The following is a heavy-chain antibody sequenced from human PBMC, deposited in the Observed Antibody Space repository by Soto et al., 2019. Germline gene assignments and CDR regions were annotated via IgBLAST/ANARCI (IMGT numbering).Heavy chain of an antibody. CDR1: SGSFSAYY. CDR3: LPTKATPGNRWFDP. Sequence: QVQLQQWGAGLLKPSETLSLTCAVYSGSFSAYYCSWIRQPPGEGLEWIGEINHSGGTNYNPSLKSRVTVSIDTSKNQFSLRLSSVTAADTAVYYCLPTKATPGNRWFDPWGQGTLVTVSS. D-gene: IGHD6-13*01. V-gene: IGHV4-34*01. J-gene: IGHJ5*02. CDR2: INHSGGT.